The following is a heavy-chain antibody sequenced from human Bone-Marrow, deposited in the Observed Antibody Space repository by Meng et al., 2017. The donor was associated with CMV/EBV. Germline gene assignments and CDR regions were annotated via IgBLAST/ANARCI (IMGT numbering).Heavy chain of an antibody. CDR3: ARDFGTSSWFPPLYYFDY. D-gene: IGHD6-13*01. CDR1: GFTFSSYA. Sequence: GGSLRLSCAATGFTFSSYAMHWVRQAPGKGLEWVAVISYDGSNKYYADSVKGRFTISRDNSKNTLYLQMNSLRAEDTAVYYCARDFGTSSWFPPLYYFDYWGQGTLVTVSS. V-gene: IGHV3-30*04. CDR2: ISYDGSNK. J-gene: IGHJ4*02.